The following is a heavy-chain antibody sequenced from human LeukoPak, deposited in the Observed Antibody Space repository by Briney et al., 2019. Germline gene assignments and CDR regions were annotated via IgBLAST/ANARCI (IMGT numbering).Heavy chain of an antibody. CDR2: INHSGST. Sequence: PSETLSLTCAVYGGSFSGYYWSWIRQPPGKGLEWIGEINHSGSTNYNPSLKSRVTISVDTSKNQFSLKLSSVTTADAAVYYCARGYYDYVWGSYRYSSYFDYWGQGTLVTVSS. CDR1: GGSFSGYY. D-gene: IGHD3-16*02. CDR3: ARGYYDYVWGSYRYSSYFDY. J-gene: IGHJ4*02. V-gene: IGHV4-34*01.